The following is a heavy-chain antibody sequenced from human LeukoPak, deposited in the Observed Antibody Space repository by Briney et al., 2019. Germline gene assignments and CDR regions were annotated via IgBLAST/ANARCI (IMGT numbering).Heavy chain of an antibody. CDR1: GGTFSSYA. CDR3: ARREWELDFDY. V-gene: IGHV1-69*05. CDR2: IIPIFGTA. J-gene: IGHJ4*02. Sequence: ASVKVSCKASGGTFSSYAISWVRQAPGQGLEWMGGIIPIFGTANYAQKLQGRVTMTTDTSTSTAYMELRSLRSDDTAVYYCARREWELDFDYWGQGTLVTVSS. D-gene: IGHD1-26*01.